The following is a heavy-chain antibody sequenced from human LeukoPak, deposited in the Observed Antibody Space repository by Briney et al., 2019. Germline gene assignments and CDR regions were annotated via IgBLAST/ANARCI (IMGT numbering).Heavy chain of an antibody. V-gene: IGHV1-2*06. CDR2: INPNSGGT. CDR3: ARGHMVRGVITIFDY. Sequence: ASVKVSCKASGYTFTGYYMHWVRQAHGQGLEWMGRINPNSGGTNYAQKFQGRVTMTRDTSISTAYMELSRLRSDDTAVYYCARGHMVRGVITIFDYWGKGTLVTVSS. J-gene: IGHJ4*02. CDR1: GYTFTGYY. D-gene: IGHD3-10*01.